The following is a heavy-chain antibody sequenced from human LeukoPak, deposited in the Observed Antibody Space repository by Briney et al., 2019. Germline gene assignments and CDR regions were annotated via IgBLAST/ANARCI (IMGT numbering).Heavy chain of an antibody. V-gene: IGHV3-7*01. Sequence: PGGSLRLSCAASGLNIYTYWMSWVRQPPGKGPEWVANIKQDGTEKYYVESVRGRFTISRDNAKNSLYLQMDSLRAEDTAVYYCATDAVLFEHLGQGTLVTVPS. CDR2: IKQDGTEK. J-gene: IGHJ4*02. D-gene: IGHD6-19*01. CDR3: ATDAVLFEH. CDR1: GLNIYTYW.